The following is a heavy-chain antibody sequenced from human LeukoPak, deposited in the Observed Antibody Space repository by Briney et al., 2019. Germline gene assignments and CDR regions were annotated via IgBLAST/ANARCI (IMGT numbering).Heavy chain of an antibody. J-gene: IGHJ4*02. CDR3: VRDNFGDYLPFL. Sequence: GGSLRLSCADSGFSFNTYSMNWVRQAPGKGLEWVSSISPSSDGIFYADSLRGRFTVSRDNAKNLLYLHLNSLRVEDTAVYFCVRDNFGDYLPFLWGPGTLVTVSS. V-gene: IGHV3-21*01. D-gene: IGHD4-17*01. CDR2: ISPSSDGI. CDR1: GFSFNTYS.